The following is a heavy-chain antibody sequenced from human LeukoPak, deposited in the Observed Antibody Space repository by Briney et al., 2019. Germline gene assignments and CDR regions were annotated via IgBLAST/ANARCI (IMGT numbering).Heavy chain of an antibody. CDR1: GFTFSGSA. CDR3: ARSGYSGYDSEFDY. J-gene: IGHJ4*02. D-gene: IGHD5-12*01. CDR2: IRSKANSYAT. Sequence: PGGSLRLSCAASGFTFSGSAMHWVRQASGKGLEWVGRIRSKANSYATAYAASVKGRFTISRDDSKNTAYLQMNSLKTEDTAVYYCARSGYSGYDSEFDYWGQGTLVTVSS. V-gene: IGHV3-73*01.